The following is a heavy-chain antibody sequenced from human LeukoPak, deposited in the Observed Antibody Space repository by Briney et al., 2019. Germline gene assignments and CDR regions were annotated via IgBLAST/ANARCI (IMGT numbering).Heavy chain of an antibody. D-gene: IGHD3-10*01. J-gene: IGHJ4*02. V-gene: IGHV4-34*01. CDR1: GGFFSGYY. CDR2: IDHSGST. CDR3: ARRRGSSGIR. Sequence: PSETLSLTCAVYGGFFSGYYWSWIRQPPGKGLEWIGEIDHSGSTYYNPSLKSRVTISVDTSKNQFSLRLSSVTAADTAVYYCARRRGSSGIRWGRGTLVTVSS.